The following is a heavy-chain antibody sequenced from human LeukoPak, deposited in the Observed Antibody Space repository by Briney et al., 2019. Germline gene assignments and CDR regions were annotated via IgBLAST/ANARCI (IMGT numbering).Heavy chain of an antibody. Sequence: PSEALSLTCAVHGGSFSGYYWSWIRQPPGKGLEWIGEINQSGETNYNPSLMSRVTISEDTSNNQFPLMLTSVTAADTAVYYCARGARGDTPYNWFDPWGQGTLVTVSS. CDR1: GGSFSGYY. CDR2: INQSGET. J-gene: IGHJ5*02. CDR3: ARGARGDTPYNWFDP. V-gene: IGHV4-34*01. D-gene: IGHD2-21*02.